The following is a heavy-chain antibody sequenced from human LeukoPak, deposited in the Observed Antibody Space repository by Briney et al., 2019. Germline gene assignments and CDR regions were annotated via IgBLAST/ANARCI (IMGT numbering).Heavy chain of an antibody. Sequence: NPGGSLRLSCTASGFTFGDYAMSWFRQAPGKGLEWVGFIRSKAYGGTTEYAASVKGRFTISRDDSRSIAYLQMNSLKTEDTAVYYCTRRYNYDSSGYYYVRDAFDIWGQGTMVTVSS. D-gene: IGHD3-22*01. V-gene: IGHV3-49*05. CDR1: GFTFGDYA. CDR2: IRSKAYGGTT. CDR3: TRRYNYDSSGYYYVRDAFDI. J-gene: IGHJ3*02.